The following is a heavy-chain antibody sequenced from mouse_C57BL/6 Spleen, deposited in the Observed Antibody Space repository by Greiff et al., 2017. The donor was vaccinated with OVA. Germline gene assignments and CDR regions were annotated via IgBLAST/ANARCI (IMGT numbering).Heavy chain of an antibody. J-gene: IGHJ1*03. V-gene: IGHV1-62-2*01. CDR2: FYPGSGSI. CDR3: ARDEEWGTGKGSDFDV. CDR1: GYTFTEYT. Sequence: VQLQQSGAELVKPGASVKLSCKASGYTFTEYTIHWVKQRSGQGLEWIGRFYPGSGSIKYNEKFKDKATLTADKSSSTVYMELSRLTSEDSAVYYCARDEEWGTGKGSDFDVWGTGTTVTVSS. D-gene: IGHD4-1*01.